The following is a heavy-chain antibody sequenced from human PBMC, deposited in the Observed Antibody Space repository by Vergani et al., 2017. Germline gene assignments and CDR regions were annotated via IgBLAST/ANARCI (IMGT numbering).Heavy chain of an antibody. CDR3: ARCDYGYYFDY. Sequence: QVQLQQWGAGLLKPSETLSLTCAVYGGSFSGYYWSWIRQPPGKGLEWIGEINHSGSTYYNPSLKSRVTISVDTSKNQFSLKLSSVTAADTAVYYCARCDYGYYFDYWGQGTLVTVSS. CDR2: INHSGST. V-gene: IGHV4-34*01. CDR1: GGSFSGYY. D-gene: IGHD4/OR15-4a*01. J-gene: IGHJ4*02.